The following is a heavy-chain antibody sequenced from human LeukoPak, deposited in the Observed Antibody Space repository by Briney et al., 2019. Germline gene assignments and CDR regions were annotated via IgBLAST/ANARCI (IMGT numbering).Heavy chain of an antibody. CDR2: ISSSSSYI. CDR3: AREWVYYDSSSAQXXXDV. D-gene: IGHD3-22*01. Sequence: GGSLRLSCAASGFTFSSYSMNWVRQAPGKGLEWVSSISSSSSYIYYADSVKGRFTISRDNAKNSLYLQMNSLRAEDTAVYYCAREWVYYDSSSAQXXXDVWGQGTTXTVSS. V-gene: IGHV3-21*01. CDR1: GFTFSSYS. J-gene: IGHJ6*02.